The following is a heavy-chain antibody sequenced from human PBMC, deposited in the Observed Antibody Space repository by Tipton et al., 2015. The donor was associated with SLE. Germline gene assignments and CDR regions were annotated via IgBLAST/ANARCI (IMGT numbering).Heavy chain of an antibody. CDR3: ARAQLLADDVYNL. D-gene: IGHD6-19*01. Sequence: SLRLSCAASGFSVSSNYMSWVRQAPGQGLEWVSVIYSAGDTYYADSVKGRFTISRDNSKNTVYLHMNSLRVEDTAVYYCARAQLLADDVYNLWGRGTMVIVSS. CDR2: IYSAGDT. J-gene: IGHJ3*01. CDR1: GFSVSSNY. V-gene: IGHV3-53*01.